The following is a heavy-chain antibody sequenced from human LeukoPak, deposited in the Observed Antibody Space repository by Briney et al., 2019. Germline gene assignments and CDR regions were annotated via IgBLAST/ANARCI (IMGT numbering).Heavy chain of an antibody. Sequence: GGSLRLSCAASGFTFNDYYMTWIRQAPGKGLEWVSYISDSGTSIYYADSVKGRFTISRDNAKNSLFLQMNSLRAEDTAVYYCAREPTDDEVGLTHDGFDYRGQGTLVTVSS. CDR2: ISDSGTSI. CDR1: GFTFNDYY. J-gene: IGHJ4*02. CDR3: AREPTDDEVGLTHDGFDY. V-gene: IGHV3-11*01. D-gene: IGHD1-26*01.